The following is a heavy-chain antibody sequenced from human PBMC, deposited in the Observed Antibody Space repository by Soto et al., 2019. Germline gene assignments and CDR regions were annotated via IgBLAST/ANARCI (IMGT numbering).Heavy chain of an antibody. V-gene: IGHV3-48*02. CDR3: AGARDGYNMFEY. D-gene: IGHD5-12*01. CDR1: GFTFSDYY. J-gene: IGHJ4*02. CDR2: ISSSSSTI. Sequence: GGSLRLSCAASGFTFSDYYMNWVRQAPGKGLEWVSYISSSSSTIYYADSVKGRFSISRDNAKNSLYLQMNSLRDEDTAVYYCAGARDGYNMFEYWGQGTLVTVSS.